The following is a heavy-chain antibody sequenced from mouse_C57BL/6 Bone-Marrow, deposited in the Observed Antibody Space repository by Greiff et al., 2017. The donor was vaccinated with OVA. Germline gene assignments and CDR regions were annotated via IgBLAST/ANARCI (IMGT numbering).Heavy chain of an antibody. V-gene: IGHV1-18*01. CDR1: GYTFTDYN. D-gene: IGHD1-1*01. Sequence: EVQLQQSGPELVKPGASVKIPCKASGYTFTDYNMDWVKQSHGKSLEWIGDINPNNGGTIYNQKFKGKATLTVDKSSSTAYMELRSLTSEDTAVYYCAKNYYGSSYPYYYAMDYWGQGTSVTVSS. CDR2: INPNNGGT. CDR3: AKNYYGSSYPYYYAMDY. J-gene: IGHJ4*01.